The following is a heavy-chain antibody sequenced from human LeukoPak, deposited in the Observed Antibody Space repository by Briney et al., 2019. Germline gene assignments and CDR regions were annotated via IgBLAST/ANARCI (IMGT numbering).Heavy chain of an antibody. J-gene: IGHJ4*02. Sequence: GGSLRLSCEGSGFPFNSEHMNWARQTPGKGLEWVSYIDPESRNIFYADSVKGRFTLSRDNAKSSMYLQMNSLRVEDTAVYYCLKSVDFWGQGILVTVSP. CDR1: GFPFNSEH. CDR2: IDPESRNI. CDR3: LKSVDF. V-gene: IGHV3-48*01.